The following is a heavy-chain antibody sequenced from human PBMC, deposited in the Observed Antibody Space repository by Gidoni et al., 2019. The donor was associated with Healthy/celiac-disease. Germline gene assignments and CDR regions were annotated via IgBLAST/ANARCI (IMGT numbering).Heavy chain of an antibody. Sequence: QVQLLQSGAEVKKPGASVKVSCKASGSTFTSYYMHWVRQAPGQGLEWMGITNPSGGSTSYEQKFQGRVNMTRDTSTSTVYMELSSLRSEDTAVYYCARGRGSGWYYFDYWGQGTLVTVSS. D-gene: IGHD6-19*01. V-gene: IGHV1-46*01. CDR3: ARGRGSGWYYFDY. CDR2: TNPSGGST. CDR1: GSTFTSYY. J-gene: IGHJ4*02.